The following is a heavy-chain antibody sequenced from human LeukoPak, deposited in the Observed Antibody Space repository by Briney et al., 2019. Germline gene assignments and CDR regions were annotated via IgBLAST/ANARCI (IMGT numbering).Heavy chain of an antibody. CDR3: ARAPITMIVVGPGGHFDY. D-gene: IGHD3-22*01. J-gene: IGHJ4*02. Sequence: ASVKVSCKAPGYTFTSYDINWVRQAAGQGLEWMGWMNPNSGNTGYAQKFQGRVTITRNTSISTAYMELSSLRSEDTAVYYCARAPITMIVVGPGGHFDYWGQGTLVTVSS. CDR2: MNPNSGNT. V-gene: IGHV1-8*03. CDR1: GYTFTSYD.